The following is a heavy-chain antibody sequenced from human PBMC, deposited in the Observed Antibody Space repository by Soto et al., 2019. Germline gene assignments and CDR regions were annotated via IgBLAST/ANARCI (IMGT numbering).Heavy chain of an antibody. CDR3: VGVPLSSYDYVDDDDY. Sequence: PSETLSLTCTVSGGSISSGDYYWSWIRQPPGKGLEWIGYIYYSGSTYYNPSLKSRVTISVDTSKNQFSLKLSSVTAADTAVYYCVGVPLSSYDYVDDDDYWGQGTLVTVSS. CDR1: GGSISSGDYY. D-gene: IGHD3-16*01. V-gene: IGHV4-30-4*01. CDR2: IYYSGST. J-gene: IGHJ4*02.